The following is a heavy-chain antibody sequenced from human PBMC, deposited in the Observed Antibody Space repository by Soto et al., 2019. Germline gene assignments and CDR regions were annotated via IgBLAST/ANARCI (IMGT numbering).Heavy chain of an antibody. CDR3: ASSGLVVVTPYRIIDAFDI. V-gene: IGHV1-69*13. Sequence: ASVKVSCKASGGTFSSYAISWVRQAPGQGLEWMGGIIPIFGTANYAQKFQGRVTITADESTSTAYMELSSLRSEDTAVYYCASSGLVVVTPYRIIDAFDIWGQGTMVTVSS. J-gene: IGHJ3*02. D-gene: IGHD3-22*01. CDR1: GGTFSSYA. CDR2: IIPIFGTA.